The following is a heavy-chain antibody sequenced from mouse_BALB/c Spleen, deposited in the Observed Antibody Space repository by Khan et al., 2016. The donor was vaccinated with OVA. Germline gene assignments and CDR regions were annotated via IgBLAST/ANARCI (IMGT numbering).Heavy chain of an antibody. Sequence: QVQLKQSGPGLVAPSQTLSITCTVSGFSLTSYGVHWVRQPPGKGLEWLGVIWDGGSTNYNSALMSRLSISKDNSKSQVFLKMNSLQTDDTAMYYCARLKDIWGQGTTLTVSS. V-gene: IGHV2-9*02. D-gene: IGHD1-3*01. CDR2: IWDGGST. CDR1: GFSLTSYG. CDR3: ARLKDI. J-gene: IGHJ2*01.